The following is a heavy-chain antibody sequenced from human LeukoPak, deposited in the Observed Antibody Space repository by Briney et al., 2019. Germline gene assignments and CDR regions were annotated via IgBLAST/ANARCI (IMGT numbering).Heavy chain of an antibody. CDR3: ARGGTYWAEVSYFDH. CDR2: IYSGGST. J-gene: IGHJ4*02. Sequence: GGSLRLSCAASGFTVSSNYMSWVRQAPGKGLEWVSVIYSGGSTYYADSVKGRFTISRDNSKNTLYLQMNSLRAEDTAVYYCARGGTYWAEVSYFDHWGQGTLVTVSS. V-gene: IGHV3-66*01. CDR1: GFTVSSNY. D-gene: IGHD2-8*02.